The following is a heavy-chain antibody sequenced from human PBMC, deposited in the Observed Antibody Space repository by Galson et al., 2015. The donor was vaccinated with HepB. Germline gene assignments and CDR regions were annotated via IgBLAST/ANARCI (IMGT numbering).Heavy chain of an antibody. Sequence: SLRLSCAASGFTFGSYGMHWVRQAPGKGLEWVAFISNDGSNKYYGDSVKGRFTISRDNSKNTLYLQMNSLRTEDSAVYYCAKEAGGSGWFYFDYWGQGALVTVSS. CDR3: AKEAGGSGWFYFDY. V-gene: IGHV3-30*18. CDR2: ISNDGSNK. D-gene: IGHD6-19*01. CDR1: GFTFGSYG. J-gene: IGHJ4*02.